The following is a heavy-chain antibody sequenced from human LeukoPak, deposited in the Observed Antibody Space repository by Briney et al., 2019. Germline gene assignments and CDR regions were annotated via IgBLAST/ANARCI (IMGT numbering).Heavy chain of an antibody. CDR1: GGSISSGGYY. V-gene: IGHV4-31*03. CDR3: ARDADDTPFNDAFDI. CDR2: IYYSGST. J-gene: IGHJ3*02. Sequence: PSQTLSLTCTVSGGSISSGGYYWSWIRQHPGKGLESIGYIYYSGSTYYNPSLKSRVTISVDTSKNQFSLKLSSVTAADTAVYYCARDADDTPFNDAFDIWGQGTMVTVSS. D-gene: IGHD3-22*01.